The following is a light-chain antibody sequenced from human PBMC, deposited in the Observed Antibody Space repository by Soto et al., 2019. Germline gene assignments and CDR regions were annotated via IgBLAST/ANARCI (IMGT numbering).Light chain of an antibody. Sequence: QSVLTQPPSVSGAPGQRVTISCTATRSNILSDYGVHWYQQHPGKAPKLMIYEVSNRPSGVSNRFSGSKSGNTASLTISGLQAEDEADYYCSSYTSSSTLYVFGTGTKVTVL. V-gene: IGLV2-14*01. J-gene: IGLJ1*01. CDR2: EVS. CDR1: RSNILSDYG. CDR3: SSYTSSSTLYV.